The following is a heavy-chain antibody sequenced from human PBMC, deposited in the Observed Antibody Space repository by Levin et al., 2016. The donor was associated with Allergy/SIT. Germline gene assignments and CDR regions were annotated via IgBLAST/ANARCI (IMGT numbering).Heavy chain of an antibody. CDR3: ARGGPAVWGSYRDY. V-gene: IGHV1-8*01. J-gene: IGHJ4*02. Sequence: WVRQAPGQGLEWMGWMNPNSGNTGYAQKFQGRVTMTRNTSISTAYMELSSLRSEDTAVYYCARGGPAVWGSYRDYWGQGTLVTVSS. D-gene: IGHD3-16*01. CDR2: MNPNSGNT.